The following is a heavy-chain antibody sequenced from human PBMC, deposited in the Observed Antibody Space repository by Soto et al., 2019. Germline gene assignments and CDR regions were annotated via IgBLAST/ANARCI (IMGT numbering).Heavy chain of an antibody. V-gene: IGHV3-23*01. D-gene: IGHD1-26*01. CDR1: GFTFSSYA. CDR3: AKVVSWASPFPWEDYYYGMDV. Sequence: GGSLRLSCAASGFTFSSYAMSWVRQAPGKGLEWVSAISGSGGSTYYADSVKGRFTISRDNSKNTLYLQMNSLRAEDTAVYYCAKVVSWASPFPWEDYYYGMDVWGQGTTVTVSS. J-gene: IGHJ6*02. CDR2: ISGSGGST.